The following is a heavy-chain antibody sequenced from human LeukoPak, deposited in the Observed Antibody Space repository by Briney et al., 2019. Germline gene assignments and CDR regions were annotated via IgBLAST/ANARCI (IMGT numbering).Heavy chain of an antibody. CDR3: ARHRRYCSSTSCYFLDP. D-gene: IGHD2-2*01. CDR2: IYYSGST. V-gene: IGHV4-59*08. J-gene: IGHJ5*02. Sequence: SETLSLTCTVSGGSISSYYWSWIRQPPGKGLEWIGYIYYSGSTNYNPSLKSRVTISVDTSKNQFSLKLSSVTAADTAVYYCARHRRYCSSTSCYFLDPWAREPWSPSPQ. CDR1: GGSISSYY.